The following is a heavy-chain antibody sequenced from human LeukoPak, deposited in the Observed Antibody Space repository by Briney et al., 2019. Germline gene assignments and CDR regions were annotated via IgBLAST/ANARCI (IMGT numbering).Heavy chain of an antibody. CDR2: IYYSGST. CDR3: ARERYSSGCPDY. J-gene: IGHJ4*02. Sequence: PSETLSLTRTVSGGSISSSSYYWGWIRQPPGKGLEWIGSIYYSGSTYYNPSLKSRVTISVDTSKNQFSLKLSSVTAADTAVYYCARERYSSGCPDYWGQGTLVTVSS. V-gene: IGHV4-39*02. CDR1: GGSISSSSYY. D-gene: IGHD6-19*01.